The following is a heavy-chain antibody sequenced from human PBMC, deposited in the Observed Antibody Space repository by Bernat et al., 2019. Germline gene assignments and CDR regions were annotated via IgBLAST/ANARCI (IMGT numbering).Heavy chain of an antibody. D-gene: IGHD1-14*01. J-gene: IGHJ3*02. V-gene: IGHV4-39*01. CDR1: GGSISSSSYY. Sequence: QLQLQESGPGLVKPSETLSLTCTVSGGSISSSSYYWGWIRQPPGKGLEWIGSIYYSGSTYYNPSLKSRVTISVDKSKNQFSLKLSSVTAADTAVYYCARSPVGWPRNDAFDIWGQGTMVTVSS. CDR2: IYYSGST. CDR3: ARSPVGWPRNDAFDI.